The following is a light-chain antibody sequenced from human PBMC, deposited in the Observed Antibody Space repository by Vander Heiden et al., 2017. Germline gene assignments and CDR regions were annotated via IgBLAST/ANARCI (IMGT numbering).Light chain of an antibody. Sequence: DSQMTQSPSSLSAYLGDRVTITRRAGQGIGNYLACYQQKPGKVPKLLIYATSTLRSGVPSRFSGSGSGTDFTLTISSLQPEDVVTYYCQKYNSDPLFTFGPGTKVDIK. CDR2: ATS. J-gene: IGKJ3*01. CDR1: QGIGNY. CDR3: QKYNSDPLFT. V-gene: IGKV1-27*01.